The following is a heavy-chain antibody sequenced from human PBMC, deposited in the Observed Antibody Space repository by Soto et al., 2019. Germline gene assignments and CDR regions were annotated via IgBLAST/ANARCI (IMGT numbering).Heavy chain of an antibody. Sequence: EVQLLESGGGLIQPGGSLRLSCAGTGCTYSNYAMSWVRQAPGKGLEWVSAISGSGGSAFYADSVKGRFTISRDNSNNMLFLQMNSLRAEDTALSYCAKDRPQVTWDMCGQGTMVTVSS. J-gene: IGHJ3*02. V-gene: IGHV3-23*01. CDR1: GCTYSNYA. CDR3: AKDRPQVTWDM. D-gene: IGHD6-6*01. CDR2: ISGSGGSA.